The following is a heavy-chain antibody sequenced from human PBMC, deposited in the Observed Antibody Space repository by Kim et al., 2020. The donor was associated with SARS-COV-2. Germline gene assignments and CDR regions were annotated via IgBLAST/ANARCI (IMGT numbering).Heavy chain of an antibody. J-gene: IGHJ5*02. CDR1: GGSFSGYY. D-gene: IGHD2-2*01. CDR3: ARGQGWGSSTSHNWFDP. Sequence: SETLSLTCAVYGGSFSGYYWSWIRQPPGKGLEWIGEINHSGSTNYNPSLKSRVTISVDTSKNQFSLKLSSVTAADTAVYYCARGQGWGSSTSHNWFDPWGQGTLVTVSS. CDR2: INHSGST. V-gene: IGHV4-34*01.